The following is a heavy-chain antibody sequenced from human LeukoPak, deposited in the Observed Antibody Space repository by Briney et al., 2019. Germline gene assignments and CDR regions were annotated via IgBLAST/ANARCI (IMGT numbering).Heavy chain of an antibody. D-gene: IGHD2-2*01. CDR2: IYNRGTT. J-gene: IGHJ6*02. V-gene: IGHV4-59*11. CDR1: GGSISSHY. CDR3: ARDSPTSPPAYYGMDV. Sequence: SETLSLTCTVSGGSISSHYWSWIRQPPGKGLEWIGCIYNRGTTIYNPPLRSRLTISVDTSKNQLSLRLSSVTAADTAAYFCARDSPTSPPAYYGMDVWGRGTTVTVSS.